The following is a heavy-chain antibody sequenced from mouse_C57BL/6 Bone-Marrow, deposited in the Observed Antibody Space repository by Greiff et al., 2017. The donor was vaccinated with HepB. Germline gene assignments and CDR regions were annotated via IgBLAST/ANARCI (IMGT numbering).Heavy chain of an antibody. Sequence: EVKLVESGGGLVKPGGSLKLSCAASGFTFSSYAMSWVRQTPEKRLEWVATISDGGSYTYYPDNVKGRFTISRDNAKNNLYLQMSHLKSEDTAMYYCARGGLRGGWYFDVWGTGTTVTVSS. J-gene: IGHJ1*03. CDR3: ARGGLRGGWYFDV. CDR2: ISDGGSYT. CDR1: GFTFSSYA. V-gene: IGHV5-4*03. D-gene: IGHD2-4*01.